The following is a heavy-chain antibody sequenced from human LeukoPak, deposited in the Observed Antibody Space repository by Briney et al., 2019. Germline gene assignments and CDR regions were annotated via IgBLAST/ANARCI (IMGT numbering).Heavy chain of an antibody. Sequence: PGGSLRLSCAASGFTFDDYTMHWVRQAPGKGLEWVSVIYSGGSTYYADSVKGRFTISRDNSKNTLYLQMNSLRAEDTAVYYCARGPTLRGQGTLVTVSS. CDR3: ARGPTL. CDR1: GFTFDDYT. CDR2: IYSGGST. V-gene: IGHV3-53*01. J-gene: IGHJ4*02.